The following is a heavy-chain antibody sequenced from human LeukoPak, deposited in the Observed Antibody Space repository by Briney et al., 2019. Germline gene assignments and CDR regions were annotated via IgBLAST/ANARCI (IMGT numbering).Heavy chain of an antibody. J-gene: IGHJ2*01. Sequence: SVKVSCKASGGTFSSYAISWVRQAPGQGLEWMGGIIPIFGTTNYAQKFQDRVTITADESTSTGYMELSSLRSEDTAVYYCASASGNIVVVPVAVWYFDLWGRGTLVTVSS. CDR1: GGTFSSYA. D-gene: IGHD2-2*01. CDR3: ASASGNIVVVPVAVWYFDL. CDR2: IIPIFGTT. V-gene: IGHV1-69*13.